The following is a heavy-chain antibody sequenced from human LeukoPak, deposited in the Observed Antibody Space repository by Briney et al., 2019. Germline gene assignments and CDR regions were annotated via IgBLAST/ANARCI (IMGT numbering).Heavy chain of an antibody. CDR1: GGSISSGLY. CDR2: VSSGGTT. J-gene: IGHJ5*02. V-gene: IGHV4-39*01. D-gene: IGHD4-17*01. Sequence: SETLSLTCTVSGGSISSGLYWGWIRQSPGRRLEWIASVSSGGTTYYNPSLKSRVSISVDTSNNQFSLKLNSVAAADTAVYYCARHDSYGSSNWFDPWGQGTLVTVSS. CDR3: ARHDSYGSSNWFDP.